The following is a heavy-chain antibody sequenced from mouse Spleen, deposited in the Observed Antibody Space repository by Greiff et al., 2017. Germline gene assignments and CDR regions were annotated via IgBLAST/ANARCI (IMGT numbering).Heavy chain of an antibody. J-gene: IGHJ1*01. CDR3: ARGWYFDV. V-gene: IGHV3-6*01. Sequence: EVKLQESGPGLVKPSQSLSLTCSVTGYSITSGYYWNWIRQFPGNKLEWMGYISYDGSNNYNPSLKNRISITRDTSKNQFFLKLNSVTTEDTATYYCARGWYFDVWGAGTTVTVSS. CDR1: GYSITSGYY. CDR2: ISYDGSN.